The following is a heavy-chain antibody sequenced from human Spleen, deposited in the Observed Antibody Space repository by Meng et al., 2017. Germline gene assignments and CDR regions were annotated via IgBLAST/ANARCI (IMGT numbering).Heavy chain of an antibody. CDR2: IYYRGST. Sequence: ESLKISCAASGFTFSSYWMSWVRQAPGKGLEWIGSIYYRGSTNNNPSLKSRVTISIDKSKNQFSLKLSSVTPADTAVYYCVRGQVWFAELFNLRDWFDPWGQGILVTVSS. D-gene: IGHD3-10*01. V-gene: IGHV4-59*01. CDR3: VRGQVWFAELFNLRDWFDP. J-gene: IGHJ5*02. CDR1: GFTFSSYW.